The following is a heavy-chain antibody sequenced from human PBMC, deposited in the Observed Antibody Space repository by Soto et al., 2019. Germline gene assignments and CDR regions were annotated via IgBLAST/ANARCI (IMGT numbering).Heavy chain of an antibody. CDR2: IYYSGST. CDR1: GGSISSSSYY. V-gene: IGHV4-39*01. Sequence: QLQLQESGPGLVKPSETLSLTCTVSGGSISSSSYYWGWIRQPPGKGLEWIGGIYYSGSTYYNPALKSRVTVSVDTSKNQFSLKLSSVTAADTAVYYCARGLKLWLELWGQGTLVTVSS. CDR3: ARGLKLWLEL. J-gene: IGHJ5*02.